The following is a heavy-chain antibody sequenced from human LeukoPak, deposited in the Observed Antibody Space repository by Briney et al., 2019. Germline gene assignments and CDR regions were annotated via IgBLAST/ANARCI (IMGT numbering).Heavy chain of an antibody. V-gene: IGHV3-7*03. CDR1: GFTYSSYW. D-gene: IGHD1-26*01. CDR3: TRDYRGTFDY. CDR2: IKQDGSEK. J-gene: IGHJ4*02. Sequence: PGGSLRLSCVASGFTYSSYWTSWVRQAPGKGLEWVANIKQDGSEKNYVDSVKGRFTISRDNAKNSLYLQMNSLRAEDTAVYYCTRDYRGTFDYWGQGTLVTVSS.